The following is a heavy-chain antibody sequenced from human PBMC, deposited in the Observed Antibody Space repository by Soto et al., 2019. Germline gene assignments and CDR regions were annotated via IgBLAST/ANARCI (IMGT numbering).Heavy chain of an antibody. V-gene: IGHV4-59*01. CDR1: GGSINSYY. D-gene: IGHD3-3*01. Sequence: SETLSLTCTVSGGSINSYYWSWIRQPPGKGLEWIGYIYYSGSTNYNPSLKSRVTISVDTSKNQFSLKLSSVTAADTAVYYCARTAEIFGVVGSSYYFDYWGQGTLVTVSS. J-gene: IGHJ4*02. CDR3: ARTAEIFGVVGSSYYFDY. CDR2: IYYSGST.